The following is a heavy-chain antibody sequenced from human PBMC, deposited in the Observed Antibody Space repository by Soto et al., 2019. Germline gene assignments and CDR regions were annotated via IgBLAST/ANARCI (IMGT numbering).Heavy chain of an antibody. D-gene: IGHD3-3*02. V-gene: IGHV3-72*01. Sequence: EVQLVESGGGLVQPEGSLRLSCAASGFTFSDHYMDWVRQAPGKGLEWVGRIKNKANSYTTEYAATVKGRFIISRDDSKQSVFLQMSRLKTVDTAVYYCTRVRLGSIRSADYWGQGILVTFSS. CDR3: TRVRLGSIRSADY. J-gene: IGHJ4*02. CDR2: IKNKANSYTT. CDR1: GFTFSDHY.